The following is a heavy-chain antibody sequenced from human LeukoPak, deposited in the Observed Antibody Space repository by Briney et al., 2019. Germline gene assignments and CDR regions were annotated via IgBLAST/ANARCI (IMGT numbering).Heavy chain of an antibody. J-gene: IGHJ4*02. CDR2: VNSNSGGT. CDR1: GYRFSDYY. D-gene: IGHD2-15*01. CDR3: ARGYCSGGSCYYFES. V-gene: IGHV1-2*02. Sequence: GASVKLSCKTSGYRFSDYYMHWVRQAPGQGLEWMGWVNSNSGGTHYAQKFEGRVTMTRDTSISTAYMELSRLKSDDTAVYYCARGYCSGGSCYYFESWGQGTLVTVSS.